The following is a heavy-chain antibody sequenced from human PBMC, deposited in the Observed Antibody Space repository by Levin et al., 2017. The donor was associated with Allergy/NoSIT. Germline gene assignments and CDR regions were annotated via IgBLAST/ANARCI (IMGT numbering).Heavy chain of an antibody. Sequence: VASVKVSCKASGYTFTSYGLSWVRQAPGQGLEWMGWISTYNGNTNYAQKLQGRVTLTTDTSTSTAYMELRSLRSDDTAVYYCARDQRMDYYDSSGYYDDWGQGTLVTVSS. CDR2: ISTYNGNT. CDR3: ARDQRMDYYDSSGYYDD. D-gene: IGHD3-22*01. CDR1: GYTFTSYG. J-gene: IGHJ4*02. V-gene: IGHV1-18*01.